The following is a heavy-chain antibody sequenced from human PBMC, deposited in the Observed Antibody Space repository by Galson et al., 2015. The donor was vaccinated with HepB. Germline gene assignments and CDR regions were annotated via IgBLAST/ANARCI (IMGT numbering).Heavy chain of an antibody. D-gene: IGHD3-3*02. Sequence: TLSLTCAVYGGSFSGYYWSWIRQPPGKGLEWIGEINHSGSTNYNPSLKSRVTMSVDTSKNQFSLKLTSVTAADTAVYYCARNLAPDYWGQGTLVTVSS. J-gene: IGHJ4*02. V-gene: IGHV4-34*01. CDR2: INHSGST. CDR3: ARNLAPDY. CDR1: GGSFSGYY.